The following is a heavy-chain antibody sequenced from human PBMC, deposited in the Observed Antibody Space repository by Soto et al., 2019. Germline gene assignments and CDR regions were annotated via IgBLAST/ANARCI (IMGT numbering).Heavy chain of an antibody. CDR2: INHSGST. CDR1: GGSFSGYY. D-gene: IGHD2-2*01. CDR3: ARGGKVVPAARYYYYYMDV. J-gene: IGHJ6*03. V-gene: IGHV4-34*01. Sequence: SETLSLTCAVDGGSFSGYYWSWSRQPAGRGLEWLGEINHSGSTNYNPSLKSRVTISVDTSKNQFSLKLSSVTAADTAVYYCARGGKVVPAARYYYYYMDVWGKGTTVT.